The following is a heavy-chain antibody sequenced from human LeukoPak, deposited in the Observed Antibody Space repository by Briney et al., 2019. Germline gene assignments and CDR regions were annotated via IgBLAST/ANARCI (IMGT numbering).Heavy chain of an antibody. Sequence: PGGSLRLSCAASGFTVSSNYMSWVRQAPGKGLEWVSVIYSGGNTYYADSVKGRFTISRDNSKNTLYLQMNSLRAEDTAVYYCARRVATNYVNDYWGQGTLVTVSS. D-gene: IGHD5-12*01. CDR3: ARRVATNYVNDY. CDR1: GFTVSSNY. V-gene: IGHV3-66*01. J-gene: IGHJ4*02. CDR2: IYSGGNT.